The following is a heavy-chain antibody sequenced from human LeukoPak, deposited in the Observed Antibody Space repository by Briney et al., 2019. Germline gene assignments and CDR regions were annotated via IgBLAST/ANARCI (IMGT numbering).Heavy chain of an antibody. CDR3: ARTSGSYYEEGPLATPNDAFDI. V-gene: IGHV4-61*01. Sequence: PSETLSLTCTVSGGSVSSGSYYWSWIRQPPGKGLEWIGYIYYSGSTNYNPSLKSRVTISVDTSKNQFSLKLSSVTAADTAVYYCARTSGSYYEEGPLATPNDAFDIWGQGTVVTVSS. D-gene: IGHD1-26*01. J-gene: IGHJ3*02. CDR1: GGSVSSGSYY. CDR2: IYYSGST.